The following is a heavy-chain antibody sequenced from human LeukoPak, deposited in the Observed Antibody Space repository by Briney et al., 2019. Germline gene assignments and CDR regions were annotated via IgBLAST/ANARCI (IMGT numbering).Heavy chain of an antibody. D-gene: IGHD3-10*01. Sequence: ASVKVSCKASGYTFTGYYMHWVRQAPGQGVGWRGWINPNSGGTNYAQKFQGRVTMTRDTSISTAYMELSRLRSDDTAVYYCARDPSLLWFGEGSYWGQGTLVTVSS. CDR1: GYTFTGYY. CDR3: ARDPSLLWFGEGSY. V-gene: IGHV1-2*02. CDR2: INPNSGGT. J-gene: IGHJ4*02.